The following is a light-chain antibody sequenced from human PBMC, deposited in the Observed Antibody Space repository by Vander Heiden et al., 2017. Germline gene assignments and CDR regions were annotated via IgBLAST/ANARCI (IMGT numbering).Light chain of an antibody. CDR1: QSVSSSY. Sequence: EIVLTQSPGTLSLSPGQRATLSCRASQSVSSSYLAWYQQKPGQAPWLLIYDASSRATGIPDRFSGSGSGTDFTLTISRLEPEDFAVFYCQQYGSSPITFGQGTRLEIK. J-gene: IGKJ5*01. V-gene: IGKV3-20*01. CDR3: QQYGSSPIT. CDR2: DAS.